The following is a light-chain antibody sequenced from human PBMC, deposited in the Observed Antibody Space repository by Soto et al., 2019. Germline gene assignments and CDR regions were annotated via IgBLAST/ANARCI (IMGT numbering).Light chain of an antibody. J-gene: IGLJ2*01. CDR1: TSNIGGNP. Sequence: QSALTQPPSASGTPGQRVTISCSGSTSNIGGNPVNWYQQFPGTAPRLLIYSNDQRPSGVPDRFSGSKSGTSASLAISGLQTEDEASYYCVAWDDSLNGVLFAGGTKVTVL. V-gene: IGLV1-44*01. CDR3: VAWDDSLNGVL. CDR2: SND.